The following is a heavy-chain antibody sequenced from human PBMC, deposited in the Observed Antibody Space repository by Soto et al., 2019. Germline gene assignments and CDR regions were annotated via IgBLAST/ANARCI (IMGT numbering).Heavy chain of an antibody. CDR2: ISYDGSNK. Sequence: GGPLRLSCAASGFTFSSYGMHWVRQAPGKGLEWVAVISYDGSNKYYADSVKGRFTISRDNSKNTLYLQMNSLRAEDTAVYYCAKDYSGSYHNWFDPWGRGTLVTVSS. J-gene: IGHJ5*02. V-gene: IGHV3-30*18. D-gene: IGHD1-26*01. CDR1: GFTFSSYG. CDR3: AKDYSGSYHNWFDP.